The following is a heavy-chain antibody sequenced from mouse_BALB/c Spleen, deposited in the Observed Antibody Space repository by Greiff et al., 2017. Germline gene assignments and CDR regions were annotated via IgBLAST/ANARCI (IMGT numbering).Heavy chain of an antibody. V-gene: IGHV5-6-5*01. CDR1: GFTFSSYA. CDR2: ISSGGST. D-gene: IGHD2-4*01. CDR3: ARTGDYDEEAWFAY. J-gene: IGHJ3*01. Sequence: DVKLVESGGGLVKPGGSLKLSCAASGFTFSSYAMSWVRQTPEKRLEWVASISSGGSTYYPDSVKGRFTISRDNARNILYLQMSSLRSEDTAMYYCARTGDYDEEAWFAYWGQGTLVTVSA.